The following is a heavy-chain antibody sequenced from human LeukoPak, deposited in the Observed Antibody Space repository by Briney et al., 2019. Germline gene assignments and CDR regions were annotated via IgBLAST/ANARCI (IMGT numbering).Heavy chain of an antibody. Sequence: ASVKVSCKASGYTFIGYYIHWVRQAPGQGLEWMGWINPNSGDTNYAQKFQDRVTLTSDTSISTAYMELTDLTSDDTAMYYCARPNGDYYNWFDPWGQGTLVTVTS. J-gene: IGHJ5*02. V-gene: IGHV1-2*02. CDR1: GYTFIGYY. D-gene: IGHD4-17*01. CDR2: INPNSGDT. CDR3: ARPNGDYYNWFDP.